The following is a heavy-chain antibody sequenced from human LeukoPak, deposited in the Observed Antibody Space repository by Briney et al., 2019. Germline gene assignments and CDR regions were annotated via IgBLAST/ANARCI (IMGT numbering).Heavy chain of an antibody. Sequence: GGSLRLSCAASGFTFSSYAMSWVRQAPGKGLEWVAFIRYDGSNKYYADSVKGRFTISRDNSKNTLYLQMNSLRAEDTAVYYCAYSYAHPRYFDYWGQGTLVTVSS. J-gene: IGHJ4*02. CDR2: IRYDGSNK. CDR3: AYSYAHPRYFDY. V-gene: IGHV3-30*02. CDR1: GFTFSSYA. D-gene: IGHD5-18*01.